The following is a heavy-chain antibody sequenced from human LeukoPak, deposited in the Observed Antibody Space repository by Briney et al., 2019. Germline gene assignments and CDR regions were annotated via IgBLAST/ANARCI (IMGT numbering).Heavy chain of an antibody. CDR2: IIPSGGRT. CDR1: GFTFNNYV. J-gene: IGHJ6*03. CDR3: AKGEDGFEYYYYMDG. Sequence: GGSLRLSCEASGFTFNNYVMSWVRQAPGKGLEWVSSIIPSGGRTNYAESVKGRLTISRDNSKNTVDLQMNTLRAEDTAVYYCAKGEDGFEYYYYMDGWGKGTTVTVSS. V-gene: IGHV3-23*01. D-gene: IGHD2/OR15-2a*01.